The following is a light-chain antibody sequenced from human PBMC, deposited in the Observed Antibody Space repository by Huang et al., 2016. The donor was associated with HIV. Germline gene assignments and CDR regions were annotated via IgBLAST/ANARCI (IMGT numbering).Light chain of an antibody. CDR3: HQYNDWPIT. Sequence: EIVMTQSPATLSVSPGGRATLSCRASQSVSSNLAWYQQKPGQAPRLLICGASTRATGVPARFRGGGSGTEFTLTISDPQSEDFAVYFCHQYNDWPITFGPGTKVDIK. CDR1: QSVSSN. V-gene: IGKV3-15*01. CDR2: GAS. J-gene: IGKJ3*01.